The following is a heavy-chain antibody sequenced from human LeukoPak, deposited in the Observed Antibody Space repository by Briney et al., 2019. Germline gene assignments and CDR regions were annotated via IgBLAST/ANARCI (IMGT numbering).Heavy chain of an antibody. CDR1: GYTFTSYA. V-gene: IGHV7-4-1*02. Sequence: PGASVKVSCKASGYTFTSYAMNWVRQAPGQGLEWMGWINTNTGNPTYAQGFTGRFVFSLDTSVSTAYLQISSLKAEDTAVYYCARAFEPYYDFWSGYYSFDYWGQGTLVTVPS. CDR3: ARAFEPYYDFWSGYYSFDY. D-gene: IGHD3-3*01. J-gene: IGHJ4*02. CDR2: INTNTGNP.